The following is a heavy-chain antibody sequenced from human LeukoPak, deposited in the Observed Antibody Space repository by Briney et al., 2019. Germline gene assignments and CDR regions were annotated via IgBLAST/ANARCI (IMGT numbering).Heavy chain of an antibody. CDR2: ISSSGSTI. Sequence: GGSLRLSCAASGFTFSSYEMNWVRQAPGKGLDGVSYISSSGSTIYYADSVKGRFTISRDNAKNSLYLQMNSLRAEDTAVYYCARPLHDYGDYSDYWGQGTLVTVSS. J-gene: IGHJ4*02. D-gene: IGHD4-17*01. V-gene: IGHV3-48*03. CDR3: ARPLHDYGDYSDY. CDR1: GFTFSSYE.